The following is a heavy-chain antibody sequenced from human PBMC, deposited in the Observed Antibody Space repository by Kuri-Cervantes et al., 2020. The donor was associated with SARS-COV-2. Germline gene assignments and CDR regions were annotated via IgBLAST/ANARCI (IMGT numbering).Heavy chain of an antibody. Sequence: GGSLRLSCEASGFTFSDYYMSWIRQAPGKGLEWVSHISGSGNTIDYADSVRGRFTISRDNSKNTLYLQMNSLRAEDTAVYYCAKDQHGIVVVVAAIDYWGQGTLVTVSS. CDR1: GFTFSDYY. D-gene: IGHD2-15*01. V-gene: IGHV3-11*04. J-gene: IGHJ4*02. CDR2: ISGSGNTI. CDR3: AKDQHGIVVVVAAIDY.